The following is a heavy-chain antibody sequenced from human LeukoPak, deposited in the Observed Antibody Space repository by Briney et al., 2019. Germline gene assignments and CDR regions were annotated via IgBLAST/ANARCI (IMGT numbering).Heavy chain of an antibody. J-gene: IGHJ4*02. CDR2: ISYDGTKK. CDR3: ARVNTIFGVDIVSLGAEFEF. V-gene: IGHV3-30*03. D-gene: IGHD3-3*02. CDR1: GFTFSTYT. Sequence: GGSLRLSCGASGFTFSTYTMHWVRQAPGKGLECVSVISYDGTKKEYADSVKGRFTISRDNSNDTLYLQMNSLRPEDTALYYCARVNTIFGVDIVSLGAEFEFWGQGTLVTVSS.